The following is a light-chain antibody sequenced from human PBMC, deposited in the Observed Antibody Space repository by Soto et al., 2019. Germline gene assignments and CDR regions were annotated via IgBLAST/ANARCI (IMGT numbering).Light chain of an antibody. CDR2: GAS. J-gene: IGKJ1*01. Sequence: EIVLTQSPGTLSLSPGERATLSCRASQSVRNNFLAWFQQRPGQAPRLPISGASSRATGVPDRFSGSGSGTDFTLTISSLEPEDFAVYYCHQYADSRTFGRGTKVDIK. CDR1: QSVRNNF. V-gene: IGKV3-20*01. CDR3: HQYADSRT.